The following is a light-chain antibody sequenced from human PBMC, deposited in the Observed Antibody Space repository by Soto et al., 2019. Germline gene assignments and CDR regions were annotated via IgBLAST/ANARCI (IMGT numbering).Light chain of an antibody. CDR3: QSYDDSLSVHYV. J-gene: IGLJ1*01. CDR2: GNT. Sequence: SVLTPPPSVSGAPGQRVTISCTGSSSNIGSTYDVQWYQQLPGTAPKLLIHGNTDRPSGVPDRFSGSKSGTSASLAITGLQADDEADYYCQSYDDSLSVHYVFGTGTKLTRP. V-gene: IGLV1-40*01. CDR1: SSNIGSTYD.